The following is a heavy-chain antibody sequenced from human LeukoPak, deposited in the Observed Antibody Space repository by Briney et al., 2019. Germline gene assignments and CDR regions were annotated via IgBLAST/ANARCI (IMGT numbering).Heavy chain of an antibody. CDR3: VREDTPATANY. D-gene: IGHD2-21*02. CDR1: GFNFANHA. V-gene: IGHV3-23*01. CDR2: ISGGGDIT. Sequence: GGSLSLSCAASGFNFANHAMSWVRQTPGKGLEWVSAISGGGDITYYADSVTGRFTISRDNSKDTLFLQMHSLRPGDTAVYYCVREDTPATANYWGQGTLVTISS. J-gene: IGHJ4*02.